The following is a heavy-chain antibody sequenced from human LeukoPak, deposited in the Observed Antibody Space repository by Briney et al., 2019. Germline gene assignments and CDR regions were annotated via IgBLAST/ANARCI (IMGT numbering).Heavy chain of an antibody. CDR1: GFTFSSYW. Sequence: GGSLRLSCAASGFTFSSYWMSWVRQAPGKGLGWVANIKQDGSEKYYVDSVKGRFTISRDNAKNSLYLQMNSLRAEDTAVYYCARLDDFWSGYYRGWGQGTLVTVSS. V-gene: IGHV3-7*01. D-gene: IGHD3-3*01. CDR3: ARLDDFWSGYYRG. CDR2: IKQDGSEK. J-gene: IGHJ4*02.